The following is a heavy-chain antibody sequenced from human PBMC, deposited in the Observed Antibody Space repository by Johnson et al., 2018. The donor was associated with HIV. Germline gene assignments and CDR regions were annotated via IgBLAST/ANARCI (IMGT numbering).Heavy chain of an antibody. V-gene: IGHV3-30-3*01. CDR2: MSYDGINK. CDR1: GFTFSSNP. Sequence: QVQLVESGGGVVQPGRSLRLSCAASGFTFSSNPMHWVRQAPGKGLDWVAVMSYDGINKYYADSVKGRFTISRDNSKNTLYLQMNSLRPEDTAVYYCARDSSNSFRFEMYAFDIWGQGTMVTVSS. J-gene: IGHJ3*02. D-gene: IGHD6-6*01. CDR3: ARDSSNSFRFEMYAFDI.